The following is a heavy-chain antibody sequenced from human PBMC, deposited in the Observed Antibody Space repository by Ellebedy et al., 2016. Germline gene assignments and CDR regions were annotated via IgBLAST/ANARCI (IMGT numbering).Heavy chain of an antibody. CDR1: GYSFASYW. D-gene: IGHD2-2*01. Sequence: KVSCXGSGYSFASYWIGWVRQMPGKGLEWMGIIYPGDSDTRYSPSFQGQVAISADKSISTAYLQWSSLKASDTAMYYCAREYQGYFDYWGQGTLVTVSS. J-gene: IGHJ4*02. V-gene: IGHV5-51*01. CDR3: AREYQGYFDY. CDR2: IYPGDSDT.